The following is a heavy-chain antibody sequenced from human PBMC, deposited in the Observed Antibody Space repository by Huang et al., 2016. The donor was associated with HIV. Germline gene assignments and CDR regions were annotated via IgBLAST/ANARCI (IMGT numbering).Heavy chain of an antibody. CDR3: ARGFGINYNHEAFDV. CDR2: MNPKSGNV. J-gene: IGHJ3*01. Sequence: QIQLAQSGAEVKKPGASVKVSFKASGYTFTNYDINWVRQASGQGLEWMGWMNPKSGNVGYTKKFQGRVAILRNSSINTSYLEVTSLTSEDTAVYYCARGFGINYNHEAFDVWGQGTMVTVSS. D-gene: IGHD3-10*01. CDR1: GYTFTNYD. V-gene: IGHV1-8*01.